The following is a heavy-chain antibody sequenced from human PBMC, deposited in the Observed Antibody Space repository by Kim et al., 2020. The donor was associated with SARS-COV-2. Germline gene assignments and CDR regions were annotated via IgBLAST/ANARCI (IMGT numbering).Heavy chain of an antibody. CDR3: AKVPHRSSGYYYVFDY. Sequence: GGSLRLSCSASGFTFSSYGMHWVRQAPGKGLEWVAVISYDGSNKYYADSVKGRFTISRDNSKNTLYLQMNSLRAEDTAVYYCAKVPHRSSGYYYVFDYWGQGTLVSVSS. D-gene: IGHD3-22*01. CDR1: GFTFSSYG. V-gene: IGHV3-30*18. CDR2: ISYDGSNK. J-gene: IGHJ4*02.